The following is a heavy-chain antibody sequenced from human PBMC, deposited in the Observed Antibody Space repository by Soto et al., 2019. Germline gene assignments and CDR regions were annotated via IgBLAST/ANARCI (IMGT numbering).Heavy chain of an antibody. D-gene: IGHD6-6*01. CDR2: IYYSGST. CDR1: GGSISSYY. J-gene: IGHJ5*02. Sequence: PSETLSLTCTVSGGSISSYYWSWIRQPPGKGLEWIGYIYYSGSTNYNPSLKSRVTISVDTSKNQFSLKLSSVTAADTAVYYCARHVIEYSSSSGWFDPWGQGTLVTVSS. CDR3: ARHVIEYSSSSGWFDP. V-gene: IGHV4-59*08.